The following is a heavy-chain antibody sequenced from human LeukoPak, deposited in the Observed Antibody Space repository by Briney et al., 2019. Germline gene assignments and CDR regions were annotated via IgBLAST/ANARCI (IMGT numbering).Heavy chain of an antibody. CDR2: IWYDGSNK. CDR3: YYGSSGYLNWFDH. D-gene: IGHD3-22*01. Sequence: GGSLRLSCAASGFTFSSYGMHWVHQAPGKGLEWVAVIWYDGSNKYYADSVKGRFTISRDNSKNTLYLQMNSLRAEDTAVYYRYYGSSGYLNWFDHWGQGTLVTVSS. CDR1: GFTFSSYG. V-gene: IGHV3-33*01. J-gene: IGHJ5*02.